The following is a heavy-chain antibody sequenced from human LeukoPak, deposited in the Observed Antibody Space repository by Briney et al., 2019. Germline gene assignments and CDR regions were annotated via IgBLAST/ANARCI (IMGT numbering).Heavy chain of an antibody. CDR3: ARDMGSYSSSWYATDDRVFDY. D-gene: IGHD6-13*01. CDR2: ISSSSSYI. Sequence: GGSLRLSCAASGFTFSSYSMNWVRQAPGKGLGWVSSISSSSSYIYYADSVKGRFTISRDNAKNSLYLQMNSLRAEDTAVYYCARDMGSYSSSWYATDDRVFDYWGQGTLVTVSS. V-gene: IGHV3-21*01. CDR1: GFTFSSYS. J-gene: IGHJ4*02.